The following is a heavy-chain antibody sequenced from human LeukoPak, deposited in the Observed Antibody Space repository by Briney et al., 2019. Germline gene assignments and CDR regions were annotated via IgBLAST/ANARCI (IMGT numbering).Heavy chain of an antibody. Sequence: GGSLRLSCAASGFTFSSYAMSWVRQAPGKGLEWVSAISGSGGSTYYADSVKGRFTISRDNSKNTLYLQMNSLRAEDTAVYYCAKRRGYDFWSGYRDYWGQGTLVTVSS. D-gene: IGHD3-3*01. CDR1: GFTFSSYA. CDR2: ISGSGGST. V-gene: IGHV3-23*01. J-gene: IGHJ4*02. CDR3: AKRRGYDFWSGYRDY.